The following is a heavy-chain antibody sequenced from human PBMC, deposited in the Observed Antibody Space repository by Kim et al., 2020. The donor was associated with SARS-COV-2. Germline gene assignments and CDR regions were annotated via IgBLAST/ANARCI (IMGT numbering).Heavy chain of an antibody. J-gene: IGHJ4*02. CDR2: ISGSGGDT. V-gene: IGHV3-23*01. CDR3: AKVPYDYLWGNYRNFDY. D-gene: IGHD3-16*02. CDR1: GFTFSRFA. Sequence: GGSLRLSCAASGFTFSRFAMSWVCQAPGKGLEWVSGISGSGGDTVYADSVRGRFTISRDNSKNTLFLQMNSLRAGDTAVYYCAKVPYDYLWGNYRNFDYWGQGTLVTVSS.